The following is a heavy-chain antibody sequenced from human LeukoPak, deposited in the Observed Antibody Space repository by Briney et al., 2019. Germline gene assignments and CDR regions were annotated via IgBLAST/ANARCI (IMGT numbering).Heavy chain of an antibody. D-gene: IGHD2-21*01. CDR3: TSHPCGGDCFYFDY. CDR1: GFTFSSYA. J-gene: IGHJ4*02. CDR2: ISYDGSNK. V-gene: IGHV3-30-3*01. Sequence: GGSLRLSCAASGFTFSSYAMHWVRQAPGKGPEWVAVISYDGSNKYYADSVKGRFTIPRDNSKNTLYLQMNSLRAEDTAVYYCTSHPCGGDCFYFDYWGQGTLVTVSS.